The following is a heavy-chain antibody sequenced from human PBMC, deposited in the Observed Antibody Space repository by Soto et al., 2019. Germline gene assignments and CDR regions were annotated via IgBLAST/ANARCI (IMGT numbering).Heavy chain of an antibody. Sequence: SETLSLTCTVSGGSMRNYSWTWIRQPPGKGLEWIGYIHYSGTTSFFPSYNPSLRSRVTISEDTSKNQFSLKLLSVTTADTAVYFCAAGEASSRNLAPYYLDFWGQGTLVTVSS. CDR3: AAGEASSRNLAPYYLDF. V-gene: IGHV4-59*01. J-gene: IGHJ4*02. CDR2: IHYSGTT. CDR1: GGSMRNYS. D-gene: IGHD6-13*01.